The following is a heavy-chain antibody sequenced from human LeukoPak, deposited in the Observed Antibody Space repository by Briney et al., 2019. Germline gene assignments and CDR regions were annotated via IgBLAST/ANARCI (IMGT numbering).Heavy chain of an antibody. CDR2: IIPIFGTA. J-gene: IGHJ3*02. CDR3: ARVRYYDFWSGYPDAFDI. Sequence: ASVKVSCKASGYTFTSYGISWVRQAPGQGLEWMGGIIPIFGTANYAQKFQGRVTITADESTSTAYMELSSLRSEDTAVYYCARVRYYDFWSGYPDAFDIWGQGTMVTVSS. D-gene: IGHD3-3*01. V-gene: IGHV1-69*13. CDR1: GYTFTSYG.